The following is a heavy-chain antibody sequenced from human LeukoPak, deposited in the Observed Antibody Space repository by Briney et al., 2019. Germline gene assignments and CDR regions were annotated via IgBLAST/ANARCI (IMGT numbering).Heavy chain of an antibody. CDR3: AKDSIRSVTTFDY. Sequence: GGSLRLSCAASGFTFSSYAMSWVRQAPGKGLEWVSAISGSGGSTYYADSVKGRFTISRDNSKNALYLQMNSLRAEDTAVYYCAKDSIRSVTTFDYWGQGTLVTVSS. CDR2: ISGSGGST. D-gene: IGHD4-17*01. V-gene: IGHV3-23*01. J-gene: IGHJ4*02. CDR1: GFTFSSYA.